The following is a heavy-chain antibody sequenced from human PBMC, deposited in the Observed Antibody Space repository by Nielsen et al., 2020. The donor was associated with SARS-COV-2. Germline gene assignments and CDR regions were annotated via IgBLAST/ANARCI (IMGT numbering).Heavy chain of an antibody. J-gene: IGHJ4*02. CDR2: INPSGGST. V-gene: IGHV1-46*01. Sequence: ASVKVSCKASGYTFTSYYMHWVRQAPGQGLEWMGIINPSGGSTSYAQKFQGRVTMTRDTSTSTAYMELSRLRSDDTAVYYCARFLRPVTGLGYWGQGTLVTVSS. CDR3: ARFLRPVTGLGY. D-gene: IGHD2-21*02. CDR1: GYTFTSYY.